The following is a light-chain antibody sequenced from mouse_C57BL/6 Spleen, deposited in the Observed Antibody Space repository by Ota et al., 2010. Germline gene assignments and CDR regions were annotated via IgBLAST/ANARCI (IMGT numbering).Light chain of an antibody. CDR2: YAS. CDR1: QSISHN. CDR3: QXSYSLAXVPR. V-gene: IGKV5-43*01. J-gene: IGKJ2*01. Sequence: DIVLAQSPATLSVTPGDSVSLSCRASQSISHNLHWYQQKSHESPRLLIKYASQSISGIPSRFSGSGSGTEFTLSINSVETRSSLDLLFCQXSYSLAXVPRFGG.